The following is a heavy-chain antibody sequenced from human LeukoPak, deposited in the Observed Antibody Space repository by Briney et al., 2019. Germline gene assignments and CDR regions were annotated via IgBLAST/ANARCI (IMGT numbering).Heavy chain of an antibody. CDR3: AKRQGSSASCYDY. V-gene: IGHV3-23*01. CDR2: IRGSGVST. CDR1: GFNFISYS. D-gene: IGHD2-2*01. Sequence: GGSLRLSCAASGFNFISYSMSWVRQAPGKGLEWVSDIRGSGVSTYYADSVKGRFTISRDNSKNTLYLQMNNLRAEDTAMYYCAKRQGSSASCYDYWGQGTLVTVSS. J-gene: IGHJ4*02.